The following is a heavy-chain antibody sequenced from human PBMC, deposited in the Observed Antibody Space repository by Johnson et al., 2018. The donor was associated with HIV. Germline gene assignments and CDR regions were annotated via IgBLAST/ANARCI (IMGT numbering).Heavy chain of an antibody. D-gene: IGHD1-14*01. V-gene: IGHV3-7*03. Sequence: VQLVESGGGVVQPGRSLRLSCAASELTSSNYAISWVRQAPGQGLEWVANIKQDGSEKYYVDSVKGRFTISRDNAKNSLYLQMNSLRAEDTAVDYCARDSSWSETGSMDACDIWGQGTMVTVDS. J-gene: IGHJ3*02. CDR3: ARDSSWSETGSMDACDI. CDR2: IKQDGSEK. CDR1: ELTSSNYA.